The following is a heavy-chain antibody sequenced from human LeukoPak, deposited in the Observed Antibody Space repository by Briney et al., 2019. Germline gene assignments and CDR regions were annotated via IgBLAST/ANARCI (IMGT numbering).Heavy chain of an antibody. CDR2: INPSGGSA. CDR1: GYTFTTCY. J-gene: IGHJ4*02. D-gene: IGHD2-15*01. CDR3: ARAGSLAAIDY. Sequence: ASVKVSCKASGYTFTTCYIHWGRQAPGQGLEWMGIINPSGGSATCAQKFQGRVTMTRDTSTSTVYMELSSLRSEDTAVYYCARAGSLAAIDYWGQGTLVTVSS. V-gene: IGHV1-46*01.